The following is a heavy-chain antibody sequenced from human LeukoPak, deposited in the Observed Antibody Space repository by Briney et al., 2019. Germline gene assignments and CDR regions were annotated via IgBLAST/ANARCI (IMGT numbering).Heavy chain of an antibody. J-gene: IGHJ4*02. CDR3: AKDILDGGLAVAGPFDY. V-gene: IGHV3-9*01. CDR2: ISWNSGSI. Sequence: GRSLRLSCAASGFTFDDYAMHWVRQAPGKGLEWVSGISWNSGSIGYADSVKGRFTISRDNAKNSLYLQMNSLRAEDTALYYCAKDILDGGLAVAGPFDYWGQGTLVTVSS. D-gene: IGHD6-19*01. CDR1: GFTFDDYA.